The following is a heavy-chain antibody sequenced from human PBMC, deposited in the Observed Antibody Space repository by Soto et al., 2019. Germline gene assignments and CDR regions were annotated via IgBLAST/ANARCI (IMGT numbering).Heavy chain of an antibody. V-gene: IGHV3-30*18. CDR1: GFTFSSYG. CDR3: AKPAGRAS. J-gene: IGHJ5*01. CDR2: ISNDGNKE. Sequence: QVHLVESGGGVVQPGRSLRLSCTTSGFTFSSYGLHWFRQAPGRGLAWLALISNDGNKEFYADSVMGRFTVSRDNVKNKLYLQMDILRAENSAVYHCAKPAGRASRGHGTLVTVSS.